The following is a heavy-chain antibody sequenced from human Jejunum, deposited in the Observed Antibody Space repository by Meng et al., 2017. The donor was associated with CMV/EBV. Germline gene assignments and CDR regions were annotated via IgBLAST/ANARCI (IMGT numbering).Heavy chain of an antibody. CDR1: VGSITNSY. CDR2: IYYTGST. CDR3: ARDNVVHYYYGLDV. J-gene: IGHJ6*02. D-gene: IGHD2-21*01. Sequence: SVGSITNSYWGWIRQTPGKGLEWIGYIYYTGSTNYNPSLKSRVTISVDTSKNQFSLKLSSVTAADTAVYYCARDNVVHYYYGLDVWGQGTTVTVSS. V-gene: IGHV4-59*01.